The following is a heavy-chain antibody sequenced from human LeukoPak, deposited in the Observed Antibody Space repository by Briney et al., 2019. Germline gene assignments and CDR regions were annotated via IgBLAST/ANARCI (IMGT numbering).Heavy chain of an antibody. CDR1: GFTFSSYA. CDR2: ISNSGGST. J-gene: IGHJ4*02. V-gene: IGHV3-23*01. CDR3: AKKASSGYYYAFDY. Sequence: GGSLRLSCAASGFTFSSYAMSWVRQGPGKGLEWVSAISNSGGSTYYADSVKGRFTISKDNSKNTLYLEMNSLSAEDTAVYYCAKKASSGYYYAFDYWGQGNMVTVSS. D-gene: IGHD3-22*01.